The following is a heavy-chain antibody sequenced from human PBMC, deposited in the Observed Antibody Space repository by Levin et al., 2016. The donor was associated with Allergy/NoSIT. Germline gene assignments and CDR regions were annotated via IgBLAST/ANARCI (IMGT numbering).Heavy chain of an antibody. Sequence: GESLKISCAASGFTFSSYAMSWVRQAPGKGLEWVSAISGSGGSTYYADSVKGRFTISRDNSKNTLYLQMNSLRAEDTAVYYCAKAHRIAAAGRSVDYWGQGTLVTVSS. CDR3: AKAHRIAAAGRSVDY. V-gene: IGHV3-23*01. CDR1: GFTFSSYA. J-gene: IGHJ4*02. CDR2: ISGSGGST. D-gene: IGHD6-13*01.